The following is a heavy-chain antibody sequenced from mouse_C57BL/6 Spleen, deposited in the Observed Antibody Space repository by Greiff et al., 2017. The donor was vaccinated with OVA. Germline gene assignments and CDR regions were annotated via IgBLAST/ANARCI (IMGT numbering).Heavy chain of an antibody. Sequence: KLVESEGGLVQPGSSMKLSCTASGFTFSDYYMAWVRQVPEKGLEWVANINYDGSSTYYLDSLKSRFIISRDNAKNILYLQMSSLKSEDTATYYCARGGYWYFDVWGTGTTVTVSS. V-gene: IGHV5-16*01. J-gene: IGHJ1*03. CDR2: INYDGSST. CDR3: ARGGYWYFDV. CDR1: GFTFSDYY.